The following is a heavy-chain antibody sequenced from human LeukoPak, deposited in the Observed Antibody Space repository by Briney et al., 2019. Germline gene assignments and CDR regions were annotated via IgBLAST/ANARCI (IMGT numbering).Heavy chain of an antibody. Sequence: GGSLRLSCAASGFTFSNFPMGWLRQTPGKGLEWVSVISGGGGSTDYADSVKGRFTVSRDNSKNTLYLQMDSLTVEDTAVYYCAKSYDISRFYPYWGQGTLVTVSS. J-gene: IGHJ4*02. CDR3: AKSYDISRFYPY. CDR2: ISGGGGST. V-gene: IGHV3-23*01. CDR1: GFTFSNFP. D-gene: IGHD3-22*01.